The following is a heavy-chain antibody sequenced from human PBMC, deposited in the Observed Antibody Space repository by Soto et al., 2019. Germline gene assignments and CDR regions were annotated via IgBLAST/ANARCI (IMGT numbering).Heavy chain of an antibody. Sequence: TSETLSLTCTVSGGSISSSSYYWGWIRQPPGKGLEWIGSIYYSGSTYYNPSLKSRVTISVDTSKNQFSLKLSSVTAADTAVYYCARTMITFGGVIVSGDAFDIWGQGTMVTVSS. D-gene: IGHD3-16*02. CDR3: ARTMITFGGVIVSGDAFDI. V-gene: IGHV4-39*01. J-gene: IGHJ3*02. CDR2: IYYSGST. CDR1: GGSISSSSYY.